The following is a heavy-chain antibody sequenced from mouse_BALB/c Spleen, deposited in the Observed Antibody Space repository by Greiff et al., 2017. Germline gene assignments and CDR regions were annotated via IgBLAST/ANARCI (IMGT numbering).Heavy chain of an antibody. CDR3: SAEDYGAY. D-gene: IGHD1-1*01. Sequence: VQLQQSGAELVRSGASVKLSCTASGFNINDYYMHWVKQRPEQGLEWIGWIDPENGDTEYAPKFQGKATMTADTSSNTAYLQLSSLASEDTAVCYCSAEDYGAYWGQGTLVTVSA. V-gene: IGHV14-4*02. J-gene: IGHJ3*01. CDR2: IDPENGDT. CDR1: GFNINDYY.